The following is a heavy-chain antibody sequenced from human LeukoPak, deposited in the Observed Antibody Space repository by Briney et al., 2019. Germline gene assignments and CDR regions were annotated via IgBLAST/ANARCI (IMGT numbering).Heavy chain of an antibody. CDR3: ASLNGSGSYYYCYGMDV. V-gene: IGHV3-30-3*01. D-gene: IGHD3-10*01. Sequence: QPGGSPRLSCAASGFTFSSYAMHWVRQAPGKGLEWVAVISYDGSNKYYADSVKGRFTISRDNSKNTLYLQMNSLRAEDTAVYYCASLNGSGSYYYCYGMDVWGQGTTVTVSS. CDR2: ISYDGSNK. CDR1: GFTFSSYA. J-gene: IGHJ6*02.